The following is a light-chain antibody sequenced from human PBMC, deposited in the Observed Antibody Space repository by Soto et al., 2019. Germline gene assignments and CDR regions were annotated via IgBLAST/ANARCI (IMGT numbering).Light chain of an antibody. CDR3: QQYHTSPLT. V-gene: IGKV3-20*01. CDR1: QSLSSGY. J-gene: IGKJ1*01. CDR2: GAS. Sequence: EIVLTQSPGTLSLSPGERVTLSCRASQSLSSGYLAWYQQKFGQAPRLLIYGASIRATGIPDRFSGSGSGTDFTLTISRLEPEDFALYYCQQYHTSPLTFGQGTKVDIK.